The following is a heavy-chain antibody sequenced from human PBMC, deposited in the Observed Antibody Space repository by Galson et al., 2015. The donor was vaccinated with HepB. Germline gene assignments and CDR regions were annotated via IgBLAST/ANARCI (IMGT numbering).Heavy chain of an antibody. CDR3: ARGPPRWLPPLGGEDY. CDR1: GYTFTSYG. CDR2: ISAYNGNT. Sequence: SVKVSCKASGYTFTSYGISWVRQAPGQGLEWMGWISAYNGNTNYAQKLQGRVTMTTDTSTSTAYMELRSLRSDDTAVYYCARGPPRWLPPLGGEDYWGQGTLVTVSS. V-gene: IGHV1-18*01. D-gene: IGHD5-24*01. J-gene: IGHJ4*02.